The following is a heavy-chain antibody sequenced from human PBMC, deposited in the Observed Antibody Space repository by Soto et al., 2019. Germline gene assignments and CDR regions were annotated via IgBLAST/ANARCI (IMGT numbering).Heavy chain of an antibody. J-gene: IGHJ6*02. CDR3: ARPGIDTSGYYSTHNYGMDL. CDR2: IVPLFERT. CDR1: GGTVSDYA. Sequence: QVHLVQSGAQVKKPGSSVRVSCRASGGTVSDYAINWVRQAPGHGLEWVGGIVPLFERTEYAKRLRGRVTITADKFKTIFYMELNSLRAEDTAVYYCARPGIDTSGYYSTHNYGMDLWGPGTTVIVSS. V-gene: IGHV1-69*06. D-gene: IGHD3-22*01.